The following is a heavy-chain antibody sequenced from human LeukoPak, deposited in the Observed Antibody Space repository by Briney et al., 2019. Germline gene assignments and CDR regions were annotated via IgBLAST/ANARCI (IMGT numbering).Heavy chain of an antibody. J-gene: IGHJ4*02. Sequence: PGGSLRLSCAASGFTFSRNSMIWVRQAPGKGLEWVSVIYSGGTIYYADSVKGRFTISRDNSKNTLYLQMDSLRAEDTAVYYCARKGTNWEGSFDYWGQGTLVTVSS. CDR3: ARKGTNWEGSFDY. CDR2: IYSGGTI. V-gene: IGHV3-53*01. CDR1: GFTFSRNS. D-gene: IGHD1-1*01.